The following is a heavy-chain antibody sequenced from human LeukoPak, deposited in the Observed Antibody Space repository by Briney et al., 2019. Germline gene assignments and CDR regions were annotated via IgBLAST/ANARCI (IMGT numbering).Heavy chain of an antibody. D-gene: IGHD3-10*02. J-gene: IGHJ6*04. V-gene: IGHV3-48*04. CDR2: ISSSGSTI. CDR1: RFTFSSYG. Sequence: GGTLRLSCAASRFTFSSYGMSWVRQAPGKGLEWVSYISSSGSTIYYADSVKGRFTISRDNAKNSLYLQMNSLRAEDTAVYYCAELGITMIGGVWGKGTTVTISS. CDR3: AELGITMIGGV.